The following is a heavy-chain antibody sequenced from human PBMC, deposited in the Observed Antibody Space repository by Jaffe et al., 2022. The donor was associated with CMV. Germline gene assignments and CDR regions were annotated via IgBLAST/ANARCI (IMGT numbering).Heavy chain of an antibody. CDR2: INAGNGNT. CDR3: AREKGYCSGGSCFSLAFDI. D-gene: IGHD2-15*01. J-gene: IGHJ3*02. Sequence: QVQLVQSGAEVKKPGASVKVSCKASGYTFTSYAMHWVRQAPGQRLEWMGWINAGNGNTKYSQKFQGRVTITRDTSASTAYMELSSLRSEDTAVYYCAREKGYCSGGSCFSLAFDIWGQGTMVTVSS. V-gene: IGHV1-3*01. CDR1: GYTFTSYA.